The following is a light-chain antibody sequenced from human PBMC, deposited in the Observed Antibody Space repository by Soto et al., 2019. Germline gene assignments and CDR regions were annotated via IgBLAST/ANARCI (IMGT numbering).Light chain of an antibody. Sequence: DLQMTQSPSSLSASVGDTVTITCRASQSISVHLNWYQQKPGKVPKLLIYAASNLQSGVPSSFSGSGSETDFALTISSLQPEDFATYYCQQSYITPYTFGQGTKRQIK. CDR3: QQSYITPYT. CDR1: QSISVH. J-gene: IGKJ2*01. V-gene: IGKV1-39*01. CDR2: AAS.